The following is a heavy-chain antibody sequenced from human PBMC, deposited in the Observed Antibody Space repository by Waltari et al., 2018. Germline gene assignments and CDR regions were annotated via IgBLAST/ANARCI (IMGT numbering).Heavy chain of an antibody. D-gene: IGHD3-16*01. Sequence: EVQLVESGGGLVKPGGSLRLSCAASGFTFSSYSMNWVRKAPGKGLEWVSSISSSSSYIYYADSWKGRFTISRDNAKNSLYLQMNSLRAEDTAVYYCARDWGRHPRAFDIWGQGTMVTVSS. V-gene: IGHV3-21*01. J-gene: IGHJ3*02. CDR1: GFTFSSYS. CDR2: ISSSSSYI. CDR3: ARDWGRHPRAFDI.